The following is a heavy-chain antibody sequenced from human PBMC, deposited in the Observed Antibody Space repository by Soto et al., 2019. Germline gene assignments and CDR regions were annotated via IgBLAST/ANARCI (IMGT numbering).Heavy chain of an antibody. D-gene: IGHD6-19*01. CDR2: ISFDGSSE. CDR3: AIEDFRQWVGTKHMFNP. CDR1: GFIFSSYA. V-gene: IGHV3-30-3*01. Sequence: QVQLVESGGGVVQPGRSLRLSCAASGFIFSSYAMHWVRRAPGKGLEWVAAISFDGSSEYYADYVKGRFNISRESSRKMRFLPIDTVSFEDTAVYFYAIEDFRQWVGTKHMFNPRGQGTQVIVS. J-gene: IGHJ5*02.